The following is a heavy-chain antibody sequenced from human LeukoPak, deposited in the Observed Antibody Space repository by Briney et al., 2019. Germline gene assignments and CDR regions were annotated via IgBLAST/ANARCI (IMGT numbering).Heavy chain of an antibody. D-gene: IGHD4-17*01. J-gene: IGHJ4*02. CDR2: ISSSSSYI. CDR3: ANDYGDYGGDY. CDR1: GFTFSSYS. Sequence: TTGGSLRLSCAASGFTFSSYSMNWVRQALGKGLEWVSSISSSSSYIYYADSVKGRFTISRDNAKNSLYLQMNSLRAEDTAVYYCANDYGDYGGDYWGQGTLVTVSS. V-gene: IGHV3-21*01.